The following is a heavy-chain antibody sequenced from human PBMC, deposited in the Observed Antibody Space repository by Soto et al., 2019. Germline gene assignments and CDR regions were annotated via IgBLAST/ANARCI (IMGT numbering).Heavy chain of an antibody. CDR3: ARASYCSSTSCYRPWDWFDP. J-gene: IGHJ5*02. V-gene: IGHV1-46*01. CDR2: INPSGGST. CDR1: GYTFTSYY. Sequence: ASVKVSCKASGYTFTSYYMHWVRQAPGQGLEWMGIINPSGGSTSYAQKFQGRVTMTRDTSTSTVYMELSSLRSEDTAVYYCARASYCSSTSCYRPWDWFDPWGQGTLVTVSS. D-gene: IGHD2-2*01.